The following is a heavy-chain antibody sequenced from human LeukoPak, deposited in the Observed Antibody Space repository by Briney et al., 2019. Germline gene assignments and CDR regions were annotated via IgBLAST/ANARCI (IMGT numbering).Heavy chain of an antibody. J-gene: IGHJ4*02. CDR3: ARGTGNYYDSSGPCDY. D-gene: IGHD3-22*01. CDR1: GFTFSSYW. Sequence: GGSLRLSCAASGFTFSSYWMSWVRQAPGKGLEWVANIKQDGSEKYYVDSVKGRFTISRDNAKNSLYLQMNSLRAEDTAVYYCARGTGNYYDSSGPCDYWGQGTLVTVSS. V-gene: IGHV3-7*01. CDR2: IKQDGSEK.